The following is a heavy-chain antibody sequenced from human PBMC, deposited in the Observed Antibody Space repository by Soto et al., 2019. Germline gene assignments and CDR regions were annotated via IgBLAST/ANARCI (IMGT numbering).Heavy chain of an antibody. J-gene: IGHJ4*02. CDR2: IWYDGSNK. CDR3: ARDGYCSGGSCYSVPVFDD. V-gene: IGHV3-33*01. Sequence: GGSLRLSCAASGFTFSSYGMHWVRQAPGKGLEWVAVIWYDGSNKYYADSVKGRFTISRDNSKNTLYLQMNSLRAEDTAVYYCARDGYCSGGSCYSVPVFDDWGQGTPVTVSS. CDR1: GFTFSSYG. D-gene: IGHD2-15*01.